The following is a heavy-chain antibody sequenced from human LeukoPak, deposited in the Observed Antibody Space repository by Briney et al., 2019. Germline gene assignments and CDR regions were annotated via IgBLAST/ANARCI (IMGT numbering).Heavy chain of an antibody. D-gene: IGHD6-13*01. CDR3: ARGIAALLDWFDP. J-gene: IGHJ5*02. V-gene: IGHV1-69*05. CDR2: IIPIFGTA. Sequence: SVKVPCKASGGTFSSYAISWVRQAPGQGLEWMGGIIPIFGTANYAQKFQGRVTITTDESTSTAYMELSSLRSEDTAVYYCARGIAALLDWFDPWGQGTLVTVSS. CDR1: GGTFSSYA.